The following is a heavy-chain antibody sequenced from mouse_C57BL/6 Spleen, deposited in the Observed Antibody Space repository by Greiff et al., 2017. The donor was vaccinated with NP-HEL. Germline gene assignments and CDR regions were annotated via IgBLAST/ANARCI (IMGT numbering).Heavy chain of an antibody. CDR3: ARKSHYYGSSHWYFDV. J-gene: IGHJ1*03. CDR2: INPSTGGT. V-gene: IGHV1-42*01. D-gene: IGHD1-1*01. Sequence: VQLKQSGPELVKPGASVKISCKASGYSFTGYYMNWVKQSPEKSLEWIGEINPSTGGTTYNQKFKAKATLTVDKSSSTAYMQLKSLTSEDSAVYYCARKSHYYGSSHWYFDVWGTGTTVTVSS. CDR1: GYSFTGYY.